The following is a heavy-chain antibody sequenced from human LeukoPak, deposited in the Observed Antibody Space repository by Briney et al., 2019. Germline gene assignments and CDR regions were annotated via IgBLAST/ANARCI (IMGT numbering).Heavy chain of an antibody. V-gene: IGHV3-7*01. CDR1: RFTFSYYW. Sequence: GGSLRLSCAASRFTFSYYWMSWVRQAPGKGLEWVANIKQDGREKYYVDSVKGRFTISRDNAKNSLYLQMNSLRAEDTAVYYCARDRGNDFNSYFFDYWGQGILVTVSS. CDR2: IKQDGREK. D-gene: IGHD2-21*02. CDR3: ARDRGNDFNSYFFDY. J-gene: IGHJ4*02.